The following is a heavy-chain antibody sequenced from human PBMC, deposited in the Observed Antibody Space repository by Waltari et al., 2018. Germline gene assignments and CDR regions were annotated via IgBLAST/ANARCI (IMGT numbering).Heavy chain of an antibody. CDR2: INPSGGST. Sequence: QVQLVQSGAEVKKPGASVKVSCKASGYTFTSYYMHWVRQAPGQGLEWMGIINPSGGSTSYAQKFQGRVTMTRDTSTSTVYMELSSLRSEDTAVYYCASQSNYGDYYYGMDVWGQGTTVTVSS. CDR1: GYTFTSYY. CDR3: ASQSNYGDYYYGMDV. D-gene: IGHD4-17*01. J-gene: IGHJ6*02. V-gene: IGHV1-46*01.